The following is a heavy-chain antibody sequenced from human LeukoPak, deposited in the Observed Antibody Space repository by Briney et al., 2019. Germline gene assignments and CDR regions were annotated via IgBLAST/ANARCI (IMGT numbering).Heavy chain of an antibody. D-gene: IGHD6-6*01. V-gene: IGHV4-39*07. CDR1: GGAISSRPYY. Sequence: SETLSLTCTVSGGAISSRPYYWGWVRQPPGKGLEWIGTISYSGTTYYSPSLKSRVTISLDTSKNQFSLKLSSVTAADTAIYYCARDFSSSSTVYYYYYMDVWGKGTTVTVSS. CDR2: ISYSGTT. CDR3: ARDFSSSSTVYYYYYMDV. J-gene: IGHJ6*03.